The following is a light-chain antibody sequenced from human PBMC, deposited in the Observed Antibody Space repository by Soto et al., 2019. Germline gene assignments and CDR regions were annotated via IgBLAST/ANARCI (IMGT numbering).Light chain of an antibody. CDR3: LQDYNSLRT. J-gene: IGKJ1*01. V-gene: IGKV1-6*01. CDR1: QCMRND. CDR2: AAS. Sequence: AIQMTQSPSSLSASVGDRVTITCRASQCMRNDLGWYQQKPGKAPKLLIYAASTLQSGVPSRFSGSGSGTDFPLTISSLQPEDVATYYCLQDYNSLRTFGQGTKVEIK.